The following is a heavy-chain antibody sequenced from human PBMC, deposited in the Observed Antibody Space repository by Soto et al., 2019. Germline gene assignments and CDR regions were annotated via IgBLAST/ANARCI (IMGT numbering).Heavy chain of an antibody. V-gene: IGHV3-7*01. CDR3: ARDGEEAGLYFDY. CDR2: INQDGREK. D-gene: IGHD6-19*01. J-gene: IGHJ4*02. CDR1: GFIFSSYW. Sequence: PGGSLRLSCAASGFIFSSYWMNWVRQAPGKGLEWVASINQDGREKYYVDSLKGRFTISRDNAKNSLYLQVNSLRAEDTAVYYCARDGEEAGLYFDYWGQGTLVTVSS.